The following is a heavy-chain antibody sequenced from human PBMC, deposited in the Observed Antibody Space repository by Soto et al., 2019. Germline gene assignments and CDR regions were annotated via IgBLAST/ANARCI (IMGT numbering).Heavy chain of an antibody. D-gene: IGHD2-15*01. V-gene: IGHV3-21*04. CDR2: ISSSSSYI. CDR3: ARGYCSGGSCYRVFDY. Sequence: GGSLRLSCAASGFTFSSYSMNWVRQAPGKGLEWVSSISSSSSYIYYADPVKGRFTISRDNAKNSLKLSSVTAADTAVYYCARGYCSGGSCYRVFDYWGQGTLVTVSS. J-gene: IGHJ4*02. CDR1: GFTFSSYS.